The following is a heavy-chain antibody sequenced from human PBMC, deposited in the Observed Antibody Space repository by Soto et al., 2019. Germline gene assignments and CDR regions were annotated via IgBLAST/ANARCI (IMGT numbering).Heavy chain of an antibody. CDR3: ARAPLYYYDSSGSAHNWFDP. CDR2: IYYSGST. Sequence: SETLSLTCTVSGGPISSGGYYWSWIRQHPGKGLEWIGYIYYSGSTYYNPSLKSRVTISVDTSKNQFSLKLSSVTAADTAVYYCARAPLYYYDSSGSAHNWFDPWGQGTMVTVSS. J-gene: IGHJ5*01. D-gene: IGHD3-22*01. CDR1: GGPISSGGYY. V-gene: IGHV4-31*03.